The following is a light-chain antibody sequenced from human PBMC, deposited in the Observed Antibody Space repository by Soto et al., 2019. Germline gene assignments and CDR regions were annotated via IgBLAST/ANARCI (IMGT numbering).Light chain of an antibody. CDR1: SSDVGAYNY. CDR3: SSYTTTGTRV. V-gene: IGLV2-14*01. Sequence: QSVLTQPASVSGSPGQSITISCTGTSSDVGAYNYVSWYQHHPGKAPKLMIYEVTYRPSGVSDRFSGSKSANTASLTISGLQAEDEAEYYCSSYTTTGTRVFGTGTKLTVL. CDR2: EVT. J-gene: IGLJ1*01.